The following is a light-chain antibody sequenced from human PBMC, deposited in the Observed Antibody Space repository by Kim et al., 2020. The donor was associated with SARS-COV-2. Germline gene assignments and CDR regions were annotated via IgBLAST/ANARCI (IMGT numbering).Light chain of an antibody. Sequence: SPGESATLSCRASQSVSSSYLAWYQQRPGQAPRLLIYGASSRATGIPDRFSGSGSGTDFTLTISRLEPEDFAAYYCQQYDSPPWTFGQGTKVDIK. CDR3: QQYDSPPWT. CDR1: QSVSSSY. CDR2: GAS. V-gene: IGKV3-20*01. J-gene: IGKJ1*01.